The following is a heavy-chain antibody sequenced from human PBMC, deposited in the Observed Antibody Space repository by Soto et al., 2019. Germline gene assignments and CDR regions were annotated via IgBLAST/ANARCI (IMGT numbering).Heavy chain of an antibody. J-gene: IGHJ4*02. CDR2: IIPIFGTA. CDR1: GGTFSSYA. Sequence: QVQLVQSGAEVKKPGSSVKVSCKASGGTFSSYAITWVRQAPGQGLEWMGGIIPIFGTANYAQKFRDRVTITADEFTSTVYMKLINLRSEDTAVYYCARDHSDRTAYCSSTSCYKFDYWGQGTLVTVST. CDR3: ARDHSDRTAYCSSTSCYKFDY. V-gene: IGHV1-69*01. D-gene: IGHD2-2*01.